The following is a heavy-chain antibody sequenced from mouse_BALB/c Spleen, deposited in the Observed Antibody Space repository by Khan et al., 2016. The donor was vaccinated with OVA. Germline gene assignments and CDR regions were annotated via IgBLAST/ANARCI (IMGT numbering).Heavy chain of an antibody. V-gene: IGHV1-4*01. CDR2: INPSNGYT. J-gene: IGHJ3*01. CDR1: GYTFTSYT. Sequence: QVQLQQSEAELARPGASVKMSCKASGYTFTSYTIHWIKKRPGKGLEWIGYINPSNGYTNYNQKFKDKAILTTDKSSNTAYLKLSSLTSDSSAVSNCVRDEACQRNDGWFAYWGQGTPVTVS. D-gene: IGHD2-14*01. CDR3: VRDEACQRNDGWFAY.